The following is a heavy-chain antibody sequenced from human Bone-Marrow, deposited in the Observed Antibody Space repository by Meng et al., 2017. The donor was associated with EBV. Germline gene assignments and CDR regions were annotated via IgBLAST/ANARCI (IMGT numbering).Heavy chain of an antibody. V-gene: IGHV3-21*01. CDR3: ARGSDIVVVGDY. J-gene: IGHJ4*02. D-gene: IGHD2-2*01. CDR2: ISSSSSYI. CDR1: GFTFSSYS. Sequence: SGAVLVKPQGPLSPSGEHFGFTFSSYSMNRVRQHPGKRLGWVSSISSSSSYIYYADSVKGRFTISRDNAKNSLYLQMNSLRAEDTAVYYCARGSDIVVVGDYWGQGTLVTVSS.